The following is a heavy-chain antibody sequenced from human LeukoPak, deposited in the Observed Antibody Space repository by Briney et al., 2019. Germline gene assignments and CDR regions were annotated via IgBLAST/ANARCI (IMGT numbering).Heavy chain of an antibody. CDR3: ARPKSPLGAFDI. CDR1: GGSISISSYY. J-gene: IGHJ3*02. V-gene: IGHV4-39*01. D-gene: IGHD3-16*01. CDR2: INYSGST. Sequence: SETLSLTXTVSGGSISISSYYWGWIRQPPGKGLEWIVSINYSGSTYYNPSLKSRVTISVDTSKNQFSLKLSSVTAADTAVYYCARPKSPLGAFDIWGQGTMVTVSS.